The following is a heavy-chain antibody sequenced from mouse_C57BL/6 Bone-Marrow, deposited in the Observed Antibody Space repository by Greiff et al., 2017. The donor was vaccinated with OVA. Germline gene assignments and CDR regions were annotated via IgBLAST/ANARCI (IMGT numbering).Heavy chain of an antibody. CDR3: ARHPYYAYFDY. CDR2: ISSGGSYT. J-gene: IGHJ2*01. D-gene: IGHD2-10*01. V-gene: IGHV5-6*01. CDR1: GFTFSSYG. Sequence: VQLKQSGGDLVKPGGSLKLSCAASGFTFSSYGMSWVRQTPDKRLEWVATISSGGSYTYYPDSVKGRFTISRDNAKNTLYLPMSTLKSEDTAMYYCARHPYYAYFDYWGQGTTLTVSS.